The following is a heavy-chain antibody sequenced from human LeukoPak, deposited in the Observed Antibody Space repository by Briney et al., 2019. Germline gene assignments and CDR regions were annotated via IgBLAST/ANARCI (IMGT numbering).Heavy chain of an antibody. J-gene: IGHJ5*02. CDR3: ARRDYDSSVFDP. CDR1: GGSISSYY. Sequence: PSETLSLTCTVSGGSISSYYWSWIRQPPGKGLEGIGYIYYSGSTNYNPSLKSRVTISVDTSKNQFSLKLSSVTAADTAVYYCARRDYDSSVFDPWGQGTLVTVSS. CDR2: IYYSGST. V-gene: IGHV4-59*08. D-gene: IGHD3-22*01.